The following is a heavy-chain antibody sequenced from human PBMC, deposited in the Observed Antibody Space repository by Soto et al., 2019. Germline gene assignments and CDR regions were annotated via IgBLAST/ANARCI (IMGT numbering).Heavy chain of an antibody. J-gene: IGHJ6*02. CDR3: ARDSTTWFPYYGIDV. Sequence: TSETLSLTCTVSGYSISSGSYWAWIRQPPGKGPEWIGDVSDSGRTNYNPSLRSRVTISVDTSKNQFSLKLNSVTAADTAVYYCARDSTTWFPYYGIDVWGQGTTVTVSS. V-gene: IGHV4-38-2*02. D-gene: IGHD2-2*01. CDR1: GYSISSGSY. CDR2: VSDSGRT.